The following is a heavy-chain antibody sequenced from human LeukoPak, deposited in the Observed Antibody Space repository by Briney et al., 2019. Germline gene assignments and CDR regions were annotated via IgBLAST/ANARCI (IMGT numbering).Heavy chain of an antibody. CDR2: INPSGGST. CDR3: ARDSASLVWQLVPSLFDY. V-gene: IGHV1-46*01. Sequence: ASVKVSCKASGYTFTSYYMHWVRQAPGQGLEWMGIINPSGGSTSYAQKFQGRVTMTRDTSTSTVYMELSSLRSEDTAVYYCARDSASLVWQLVPSLFDYWGQGTLVTVSS. CDR1: GYTFTSYY. J-gene: IGHJ4*02. D-gene: IGHD6-13*01.